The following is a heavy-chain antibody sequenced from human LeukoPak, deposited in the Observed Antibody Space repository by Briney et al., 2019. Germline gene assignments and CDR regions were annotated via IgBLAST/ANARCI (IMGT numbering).Heavy chain of an antibody. CDR2: ISSSSSYI. V-gene: IGHV3-21*01. CDR1: GFTFSSYA. J-gene: IGHJ4*02. CDR3: ATNYDILTGHYPFDY. D-gene: IGHD3-9*01. Sequence: GGSLRLSCAASGFTFSSYAMSWVRQAPGKGLEWVSSISSSSSYIYYADSVKGRFTISRDNAKNSLYLQMNSLRAEDTAVYYCATNYDILTGHYPFDYWGQGTLVTVSS.